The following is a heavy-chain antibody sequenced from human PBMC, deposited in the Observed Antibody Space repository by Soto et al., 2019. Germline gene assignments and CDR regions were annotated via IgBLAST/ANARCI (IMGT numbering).Heavy chain of an antibody. Sequence: PGGSLRLSCAASGFTFISFAMNWVRQAPGKGLEWVSALSSSGDTTYYADSVKGRFTISRDNSKNTVYLQMNGLRADDTAIYYCAKGRYEFWSAFDYWGQGTLVTVSS. CDR1: GFTFISFA. V-gene: IGHV3-23*01. J-gene: IGHJ4*02. D-gene: IGHD3-3*01. CDR2: LSSSGDTT. CDR3: AKGRYEFWSAFDY.